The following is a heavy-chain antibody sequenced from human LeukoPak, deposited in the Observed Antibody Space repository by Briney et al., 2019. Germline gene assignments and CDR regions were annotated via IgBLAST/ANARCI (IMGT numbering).Heavy chain of an antibody. J-gene: IGHJ4*02. D-gene: IGHD6-19*01. CDR3: ARDGGSGWYWYFDY. Sequence: GASVKVSCKASGGTFNSYAISWVRQAPGQGLEWMGGIIPIFGTANYAQKFQGRVTITADESTSTAYMELSSLRSEDTAVYHCARDGGSGWYWYFDYWGQGTLVTVSS. CDR1: GGTFNSYA. V-gene: IGHV1-69*01. CDR2: IIPIFGTA.